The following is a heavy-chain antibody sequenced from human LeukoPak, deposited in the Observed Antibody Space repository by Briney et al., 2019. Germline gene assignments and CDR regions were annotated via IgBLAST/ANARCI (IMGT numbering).Heavy chain of an antibody. CDR2: IKQDGSEK. Sequence: GGSLRLSCAASGFTFSSYWMSWVRQAPGKGLEWVANIKQDGSEKYYVDSVKGRFTISRDNAKNSLYLQMNSLRAEDTAVYYCARDLKVDSSGYYGMDVWGQGTTVTVSS. D-gene: IGHD3-22*01. CDR1: GFTFSSYW. V-gene: IGHV3-7*01. J-gene: IGHJ6*02. CDR3: ARDLKVDSSGYYGMDV.